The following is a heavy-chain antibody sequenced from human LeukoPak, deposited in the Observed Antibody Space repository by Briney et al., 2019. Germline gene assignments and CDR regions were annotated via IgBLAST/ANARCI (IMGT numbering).Heavy chain of an antibody. CDR3: ARVSDFWSGNYYYYYMDV. J-gene: IGHJ6*03. V-gene: IGHV1-69*05. CDR2: IIPIFGTA. CDR1: GGTFSSYA. D-gene: IGHD3-3*01. Sequence: ASVKVSCKASGGTFSSYAISWVRQAPGQGLEWMGRIIPIFGTANYAQKFQGRVTITTDESTSTAYMELSSLRSEDTAVYYCARVSDFWSGNYYYYYMDVWGKGTTVTVSS.